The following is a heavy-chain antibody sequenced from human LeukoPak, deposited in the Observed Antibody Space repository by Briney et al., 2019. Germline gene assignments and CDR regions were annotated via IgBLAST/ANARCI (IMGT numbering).Heavy chain of an antibody. CDR3: AREHGDYPDY. D-gene: IGHD4-17*01. J-gene: IGHJ4*02. Sequence: ASETLSLTCSVSGNSVSSGTDYWSWIRQPAGKGLEWIGRIYTTGNTDYSPSLKSRVSISLDTSKNQVSLKLMSVTAADTAVYYCAREHGDYPDYWGQGTLVTVSS. CDR1: GNSVSSGTDY. V-gene: IGHV4-61*02. CDR2: IYTTGNT.